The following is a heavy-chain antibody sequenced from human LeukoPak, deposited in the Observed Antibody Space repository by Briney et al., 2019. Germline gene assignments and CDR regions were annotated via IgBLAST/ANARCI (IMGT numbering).Heavy chain of an antibody. D-gene: IGHD2-15*01. J-gene: IGHJ3*02. Sequence: SETLSLTCTVSGGSISSYYWSWIRQPAGKGLEWIGRFYTSVNTIYNPSLKSRVTISVDTSKNQFSLKLSSVTAADTAMYYCARACSGGSCYGVSGGAFDIWGQGTMVTVSS. V-gene: IGHV4-4*07. CDR3: ARACSGGSCYGVSGGAFDI. CDR1: GGSISSYY. CDR2: FYTSVNT.